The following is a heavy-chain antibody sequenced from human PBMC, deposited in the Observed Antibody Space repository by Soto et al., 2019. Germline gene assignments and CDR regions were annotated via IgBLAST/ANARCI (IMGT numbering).Heavy chain of an antibody. CDR2: IYYSGST. D-gene: IGHD1-1*01. Sequence: SETLPLTCTVSGASISSSSYLWGWIRQPPGKGLEWIGSIYYSGSTYYNPSLNSRATISPDTSKNQFSLKLSSVTAADTAVYYCARHGGPSRTGTGFGYWGQGTQVTVSS. CDR1: GASISSSSYL. V-gene: IGHV4-39*01. J-gene: IGHJ4*02. CDR3: ARHGGPSRTGTGFGY.